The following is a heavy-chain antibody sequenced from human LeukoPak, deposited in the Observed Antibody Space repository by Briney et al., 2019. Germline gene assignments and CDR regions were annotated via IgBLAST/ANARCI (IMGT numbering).Heavy chain of an antibody. CDR3: ARTTTVSSGPDY. Sequence: ASVKVSCKASGYTFTGYYMHWVRQAPGQGLEWMGWINPNGGGTNYAQKFQGRVTMTRDTSISTAYMELSRLRSDDTAVYYCARTTTVSSGPDYWGQGTLVTVSS. CDR2: INPNGGGT. CDR1: GYTFTGYY. D-gene: IGHD6-19*01. J-gene: IGHJ4*02. V-gene: IGHV1-2*02.